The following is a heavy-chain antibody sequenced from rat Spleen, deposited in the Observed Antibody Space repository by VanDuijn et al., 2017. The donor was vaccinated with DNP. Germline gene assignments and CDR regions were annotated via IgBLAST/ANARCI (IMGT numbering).Heavy chain of an antibody. Sequence: VQLKESGPGLVEPSQSLSLTCSVTGYSITSCCRWTWIRKFPGPKLEWMGYINSAGSIEYNPSLKGRISITSDTSKNKLFLQVIAVTTDDTAIYFCTRGGYPGITLGGFGWFAYWSQGVMVTVSS. CDR2: INSAGSI. D-gene: IGHD1-4*01. J-gene: IGHJ2*01. CDR3: TRGGYPGITLGGFGWFAY. V-gene: IGHV3-3*01. CDR1: GYSITSCCR.